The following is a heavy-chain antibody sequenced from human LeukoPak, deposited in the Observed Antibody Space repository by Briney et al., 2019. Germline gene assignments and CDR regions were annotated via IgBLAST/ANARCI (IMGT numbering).Heavy chain of an antibody. Sequence: SETLSLTCAVYGGSFSGYYWSWIRQPPGEGLEWIGEINHSGSTNYNPSLKSRVTISVDTSKNQFSLKLSSVTAADTAVYYCAREGYNYFDYWGQGTLVTVSS. J-gene: IGHJ4*02. CDR2: INHSGST. D-gene: IGHD5-18*01. V-gene: IGHV4-34*01. CDR3: AREGYNYFDY. CDR1: GGSFSGYY.